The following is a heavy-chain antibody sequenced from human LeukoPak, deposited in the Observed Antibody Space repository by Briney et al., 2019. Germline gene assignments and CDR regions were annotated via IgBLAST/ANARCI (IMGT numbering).Heavy chain of an antibody. CDR2: IYYSVDT. J-gene: IGHJ4*02. CDR3: ARDRSRWDLLPFDY. V-gene: IGHV4-39*07. CDR1: GGSISSRSYY. D-gene: IGHD1-26*01. Sequence: SETLSLTCTVSGGSISSRSYYWGWIRQPPGKGLEWIANIYYSVDTYYNPSLKSRVTISVDTSRNQFSLKLSSVTAADTAVYYCARDRSRWDLLPFDYWGQGTLVTVSS.